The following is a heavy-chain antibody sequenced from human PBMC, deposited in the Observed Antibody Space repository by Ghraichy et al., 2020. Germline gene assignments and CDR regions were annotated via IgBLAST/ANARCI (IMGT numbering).Heavy chain of an antibody. V-gene: IGHV4-31*03. Sequence: SQTLSLTCTVSGGSISSGGYYWSWIRQHPGKGLEWIGYIYYSGSTYYNPSLKSRVTISVDTSKNQFSLKLSSVTAADTAVYYCARGVATIFRLGPYFDYWGQGTLVTVSS. J-gene: IGHJ4*02. CDR3: ARGVATIFRLGPYFDY. CDR2: IYYSGST. CDR1: GGSISSGGYY. D-gene: IGHD5-12*01.